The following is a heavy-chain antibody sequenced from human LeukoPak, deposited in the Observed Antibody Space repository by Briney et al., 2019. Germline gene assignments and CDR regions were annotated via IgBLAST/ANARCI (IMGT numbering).Heavy chain of an antibody. CDR3: ARGRGAAVGTNYYFDY. J-gene: IGHJ4*02. D-gene: IGHD6-13*01. CDR1: GYTFTSYA. V-gene: IGHV7-4-1*02. Sequence: AASVKVSCKASGYTFTSYAVIWMRQAPGQGLEWMGWINTNTGNPTYAQGFTGRFVFSLDTSVSTAYLQISSLKAEDTAVYYCARGRGAAVGTNYYFDYWGQGTLVTVSS. CDR2: INTNTGNP.